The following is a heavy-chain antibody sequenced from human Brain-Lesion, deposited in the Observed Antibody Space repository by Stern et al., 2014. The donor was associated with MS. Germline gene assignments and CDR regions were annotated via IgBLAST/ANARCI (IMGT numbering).Heavy chain of an antibody. J-gene: IGHJ4*02. Sequence: VQLVESGAYLVQPGGSRRLFCEAVGFTLGDYALHWVRPAPGKSLERGAGISWNSGAIGYADAVKGRFTTSRDNAFSALYLQMNSLRPEDTALYYCARDITGSSAYFAYWGQGTLVTVSS. D-gene: IGHD1-14*01. V-gene: IGHV3-9*01. CDR3: ARDITGSSAYFAY. CDR1: GFTLGDYA. CDR2: ISWNSGAI.